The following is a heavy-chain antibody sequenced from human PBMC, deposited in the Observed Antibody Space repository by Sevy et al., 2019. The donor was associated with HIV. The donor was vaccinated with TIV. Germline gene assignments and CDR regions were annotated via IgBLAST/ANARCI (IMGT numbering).Heavy chain of an antibody. CDR1: GGSISSYF. CDR2: IYFTGNN. Sequence: SETLSLTCSVSGGSISSYFWTWVRQSPGKGLEWIGNIYFTGNNDYSPSLKSRVPLSLDTSKSQFSLTLKSVTAADTDIYFCARDSTTRPRVLDYWGQGTLVTVSS. D-gene: IGHD1-1*01. V-gene: IGHV4-59*01. J-gene: IGHJ4*02. CDR3: ARDSTTRPRVLDY.